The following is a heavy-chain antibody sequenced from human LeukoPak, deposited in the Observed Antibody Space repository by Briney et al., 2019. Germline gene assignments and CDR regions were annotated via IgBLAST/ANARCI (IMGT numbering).Heavy chain of an antibody. CDR1: GFSFDDYA. J-gene: IGHJ6*02. Sequence: GGSLRLSCAASGFSFDDYAMHWVRQLPGKGLEWVSVICGDGGDTDYVDSVKGRFTISRDNSKDSLYLQMNSLRTEDTALYYCAKEFGYCSGSSCYRYYYYPMDVWGQGTTVTVSS. CDR3: AKEFGYCSGSSCYRYYYYPMDV. D-gene: IGHD2-15*01. V-gene: IGHV3-43*02. CDR2: ICGDGGDT.